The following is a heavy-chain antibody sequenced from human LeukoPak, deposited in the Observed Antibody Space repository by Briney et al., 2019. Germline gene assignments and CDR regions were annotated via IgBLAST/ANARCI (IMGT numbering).Heavy chain of an antibody. V-gene: IGHV4-59*10. J-gene: IGHJ6*02. CDR1: GGSFSGYY. Sequence: ASETLSLTCAVYGGSFSGYYWSWIRQPAGKGLEWIGRIYTSGSTNYNPSLKSRVTMSVDTSKNQFSLKLSSVTAADTAVYYCARSYGSGSYYGTGTDYYGMDVWGQGTTVTVSS. D-gene: IGHD3-10*01. CDR3: ARSYGSGSYYGTGTDYYGMDV. CDR2: IYTSGST.